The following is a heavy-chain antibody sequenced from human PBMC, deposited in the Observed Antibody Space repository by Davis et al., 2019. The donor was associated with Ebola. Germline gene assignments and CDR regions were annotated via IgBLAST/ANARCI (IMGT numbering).Heavy chain of an antibody. CDR3: ARTHTAMVTTNWFDP. CDR2: ISQSGST. Sequence: MPSETLSLTCTVSGDSISSSNWWSWVRQPPGKGLEWIGEISQSGSTNYNPSLKSRVTISLDTSKNQFSLKLSSVTAADTAVYYCARTHTAMVTTNWFDPWGQGTLVTVSS. V-gene: IGHV4-4*02. J-gene: IGHJ5*02. D-gene: IGHD5-18*01. CDR1: GDSISSSNW.